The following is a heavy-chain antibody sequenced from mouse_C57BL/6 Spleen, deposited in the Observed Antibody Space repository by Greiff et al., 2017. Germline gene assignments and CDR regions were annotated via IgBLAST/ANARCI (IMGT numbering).Heavy chain of an antibody. J-gene: IGHJ4*01. D-gene: IGHD1-1*01. V-gene: IGHV1-85*01. CDR2: IYPRDGST. CDR3: ARRLYGSSDDYAMDY. Sequence: QVQLQQSGPELVKPGASVKLSCKASGYTFTSYDINWVKQRPGQGLEWIGWIYPRDGSTTYNEKFKGKATLTVDPSSSTAYLELHSLTSEDSAVYFCARRLYGSSDDYAMDYWGQGTSVTVSS. CDR1: GYTFTSYD.